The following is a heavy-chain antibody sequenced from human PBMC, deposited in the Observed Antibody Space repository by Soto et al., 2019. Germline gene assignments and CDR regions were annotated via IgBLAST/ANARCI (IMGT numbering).Heavy chain of an antibody. CDR1: GGSISSYY. CDR2: SYSSGST. D-gene: IGHD2-8*01. J-gene: IGHJ4*01. Sequence: PSETLSLTCTVSGGSISSYYWSWIRQPPGKGLEWLGYSYSSGSTNYNPSLKSRVSISLDTSKNQFSLKLTSVTAADTAVYYCTRGCHFYYFDYWGHGTLVTVSS. CDR3: TRGCHFYYFDY. V-gene: IGHV4-59*01.